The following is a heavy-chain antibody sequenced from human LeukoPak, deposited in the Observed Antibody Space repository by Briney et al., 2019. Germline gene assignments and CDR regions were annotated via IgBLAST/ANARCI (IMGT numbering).Heavy chain of an antibody. J-gene: IGHJ4*02. Sequence: SETLSLTCTVSGGSISSYYWSWIRQPPGKGLEWIGYIYYSGSTNYNPSLKSRVTISVDTFKNQFSLKLSSVTAADTAVYYCARGGNNYPPLMHWGQGTLVTVSS. CDR2: IYYSGST. CDR3: ARGGNNYPPLMH. D-gene: IGHD4-11*01. CDR1: GGSISSYY. V-gene: IGHV4-59*01.